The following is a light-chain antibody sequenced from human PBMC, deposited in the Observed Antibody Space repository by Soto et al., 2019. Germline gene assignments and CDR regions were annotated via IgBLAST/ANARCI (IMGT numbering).Light chain of an antibody. V-gene: IGKV1-39*01. CDR1: QSISTF. CDR3: KQTYSNRLS. Sequence: DIQMTQSPSSLSASVGDRVTITCRASQSISTFVNWYQQKGGKAPKLLIHASSTLPSGVQSRFSGTGSGTDFTLTIRDLQPEDRATYYCKQTYSNRLSFGGGTKVDIK. CDR2: ASS. J-gene: IGKJ4*01.